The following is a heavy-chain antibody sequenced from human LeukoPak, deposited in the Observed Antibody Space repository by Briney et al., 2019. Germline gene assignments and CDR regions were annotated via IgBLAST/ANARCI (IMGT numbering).Heavy chain of an antibody. Sequence: PGGSLRLSCAASGFTFSSYEMNWVRQAPGKGLEWVSYISSSSSTIYYADSVKGRFTISRDNAKNSLYLQMNSLRAEDTAVYYCASLYQWSGYYSVSDWFDPWGQGTLVTVSS. CDR2: ISSSSSTI. CDR3: ASLYQWSGYYSVSDWFDP. CDR1: GFTFSSYE. D-gene: IGHD3-3*01. J-gene: IGHJ5*02. V-gene: IGHV3-48*01.